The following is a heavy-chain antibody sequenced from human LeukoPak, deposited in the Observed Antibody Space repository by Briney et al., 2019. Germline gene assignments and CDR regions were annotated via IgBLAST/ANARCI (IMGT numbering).Heavy chain of an antibody. J-gene: IGHJ6*03. CDR1: GGSISSGSYY. CDR3: ARTSYSSSPYYYMDV. V-gene: IGHV4-61*01. D-gene: IGHD6-6*01. CDR2: IYYSGST. Sequence: ASETLSLTCTVSGGSISSGSYYWSWIRQPPGKGLEWIGYIYYSGSTNYNPSLKSRVTISVDTSKNQFSLKLSSVTAADTAVYYCARTSYSSSPYYYMDVWGKGTTVTVSS.